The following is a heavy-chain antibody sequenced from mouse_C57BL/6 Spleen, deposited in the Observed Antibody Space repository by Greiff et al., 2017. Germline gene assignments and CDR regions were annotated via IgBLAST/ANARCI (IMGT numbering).Heavy chain of an antibody. CDR3: ARWDYGSSLFAY. CDR2: FYPGDGDT. Sequence: QVQLQQSGPELVKPGASVKISRKASGYAFSSSWMNWVKQRPGKGLEWIGRFYPGDGDTNYNGKVKGKATLTAYKSSSTAYMQLSSLTSEDSAVYFCARWDYGSSLFAYWGQGTLVTVSA. D-gene: IGHD1-1*01. V-gene: IGHV1-82*01. J-gene: IGHJ3*01. CDR1: GYAFSSSW.